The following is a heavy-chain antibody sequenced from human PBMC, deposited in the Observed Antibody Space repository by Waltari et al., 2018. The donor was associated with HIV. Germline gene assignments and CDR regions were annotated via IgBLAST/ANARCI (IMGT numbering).Heavy chain of an antibody. D-gene: IGHD2-15*01. CDR2: NNPNSGGT. V-gene: IGHV1-2*02. Sequence: QVQLVQSGAEVKKPGASVKVSCKASGYTFTGYYMHWVRQAPGQGLEWMGGNNPNSGGTNYAQKFQGRVTMTRDTSISTAYMELSRLRSDDTAVYYCARRPQCSGGSCYFDYWGQGTLVTVSS. CDR1: GYTFTGYY. CDR3: ARRPQCSGGSCYFDY. J-gene: IGHJ4*02.